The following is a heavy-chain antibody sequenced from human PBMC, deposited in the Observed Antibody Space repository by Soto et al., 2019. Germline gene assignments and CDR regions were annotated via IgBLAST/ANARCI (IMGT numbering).Heavy chain of an antibody. CDR1: GGSISSGGYS. D-gene: IGHD3-16*01. CDR3: ARDGGLGSGFDF. J-gene: IGHJ3*01. CDR2: IYHAGNT. V-gene: IGHV4-30-2*01. Sequence: QLQLQESGSGLVKPSETLSLTCDVSGGSISSGGYSWNWIRQTPGKGLEWIGYIYHAGNTYYNPSLTSRVTFSVDNPKNQFSLKLTSVTAADTAVYYCARDGGLGSGFDFWGQGTMVTVSS.